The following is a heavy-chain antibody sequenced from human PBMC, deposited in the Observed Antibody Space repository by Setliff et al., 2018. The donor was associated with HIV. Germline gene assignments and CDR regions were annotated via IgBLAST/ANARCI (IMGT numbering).Heavy chain of an antibody. V-gene: IGHV4-59*11. D-gene: IGHD5-12*01. Sequence: PSETLSLTCTVSGPSINIHYWSWIRQSPGKAFEWIGYIYSTGSTNYNPSLQSRVTISIDTSKTQFSLKLTSVTTADTAVYYCARLVWTGYGSRASDIWGQGTVVTVSS. CDR1: GPSINIHY. CDR2: IYSTGST. J-gene: IGHJ3*02. CDR3: ARLVWTGYGSRASDI.